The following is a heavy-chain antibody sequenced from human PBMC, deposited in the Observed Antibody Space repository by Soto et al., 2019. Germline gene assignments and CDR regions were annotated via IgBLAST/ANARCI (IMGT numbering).Heavy chain of an antibody. Sequence: QVQLVESGGGVVQPGRSLRLSCAASGFTFSSYAMHWVRQAPGKGLEWVAVISYDGSNKYYADSVKGRFTISRDNSKNTLYLQMNSLRAEDTAVYYCARGSRDYYGMDVWGQGTTVTVSS. CDR2: ISYDGSNK. CDR1: GFTFSSYA. V-gene: IGHV3-30-3*01. CDR3: ARGSRDYYGMDV. J-gene: IGHJ6*02.